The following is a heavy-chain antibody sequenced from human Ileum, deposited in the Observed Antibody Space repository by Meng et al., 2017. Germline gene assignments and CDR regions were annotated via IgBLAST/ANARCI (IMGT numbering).Heavy chain of an antibody. V-gene: IGHV2-5*01. CDR1: GFSLSTSGVG. D-gene: IGHD3-9*01. J-gene: IGHJ4*02. CDR2: IYWNDDK. CDR3: AHSTSFRYDILTGYYPIGHFDY. Sequence: SGPTLVKPTQTLTLTCTFSGFSLSTSGVGVGWIRQPPGKALEWLALIYWNDDKRYSPSLKSRLTITKDTSKNQVVLTMTNMDPVDTATYYCAHSTSFRYDILTGYYPIGHFDYWGQGTLVTVSS.